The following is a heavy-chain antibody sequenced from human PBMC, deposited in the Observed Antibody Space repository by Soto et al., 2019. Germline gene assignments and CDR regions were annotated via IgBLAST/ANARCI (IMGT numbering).Heavy chain of an antibody. CDR2: ISYDGSNK. CDR3: ARSGEARGGGYYYGMDV. J-gene: IGHJ6*02. D-gene: IGHD7-27*01. CDR1: GFTFSSYA. V-gene: IGHV3-30-3*01. Sequence: QVQLVESGGGVVQPGRSLRLSCAASGFTFSSYAMHWVRQAPGKGLVWVAVISYDGSNKYYADSVKGRFTISRDNSKNTLYLQMNSLRAEDTAVSYCARSGEARGGGYYYGMDVWGQGTTVTVSS.